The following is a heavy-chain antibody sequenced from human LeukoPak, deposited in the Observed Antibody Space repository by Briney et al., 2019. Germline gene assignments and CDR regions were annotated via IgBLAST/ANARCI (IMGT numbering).Heavy chain of an antibody. CDR2: ISGSGGST. Sequence: GGSLRLSCAASGFTFSSYAMSWVRQAPGKGLEWVSAISGSGGSTYYADSVKGRFTISRDNSKNTLYLQMNSLRAEHTAVYYCAKVSTVTTRGYFDYWGQGTLVTVSS. CDR3: AKVSTVTTRGYFDY. CDR1: GFTFSSYA. D-gene: IGHD4-17*01. J-gene: IGHJ4*02. V-gene: IGHV3-23*01.